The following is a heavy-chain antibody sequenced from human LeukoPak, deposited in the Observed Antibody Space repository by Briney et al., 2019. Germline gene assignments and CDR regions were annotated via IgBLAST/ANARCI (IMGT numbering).Heavy chain of an antibody. CDR2: ISYHASNT. D-gene: IGHD3-9*01. V-gene: IGHV3-30-3*01. CDR3: ARHDRYFDWLIDY. J-gene: IGHJ4*02. Sequence: VISYHASNTHYPHSVNGRFTISTANSNNTLYLQMNSLRAEDTAVYYCARHDRYFDWLIDYWGQGTLVTVSS.